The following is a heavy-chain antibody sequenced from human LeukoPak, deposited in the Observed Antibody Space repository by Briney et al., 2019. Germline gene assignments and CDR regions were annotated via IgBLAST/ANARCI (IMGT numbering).Heavy chain of an antibody. D-gene: IGHD2-15*01. Sequence: GGSLRLSCAASGFTFNSYWMSWVRQAPGKGLEWVANIKQDGSEKYYVDSLKGRFTVSRDNAKNSLYLQINSLRAGDTAVYFCARVGAARYYYYYMDVWGKGTTVTVSS. CDR3: ARVGAARYYYYYMDV. CDR2: IKQDGSEK. CDR1: GFTFNSYW. J-gene: IGHJ6*03. V-gene: IGHV3-7*01.